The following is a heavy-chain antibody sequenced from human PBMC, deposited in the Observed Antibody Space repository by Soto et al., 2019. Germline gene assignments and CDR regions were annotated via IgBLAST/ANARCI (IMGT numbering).Heavy chain of an antibody. Sequence: GESLKISCKGSGYSFTSYWIGWVRHMPGKGLQWMGIIYPSDSDTKYSPSFQGQVTISADKSISTAYLQWSGLKASDTAIYYCARLSTDATFWAYFDYWGPGTLVTVSS. CDR2: IYPSDSDT. CDR1: GYSFTSYW. CDR3: ARLSTDATFWAYFDY. V-gene: IGHV5-51*01. D-gene: IGHD4-17*01. J-gene: IGHJ4*02.